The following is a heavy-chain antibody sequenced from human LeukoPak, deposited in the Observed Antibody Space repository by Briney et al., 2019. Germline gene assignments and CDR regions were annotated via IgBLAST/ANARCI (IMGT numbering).Heavy chain of an antibody. V-gene: IGHV3-7*01. CDR3: AKDLARIVVVTAIRHPYDY. CDR1: GFTFSTQW. CDR2: IRQDGSET. Sequence: GGSLRLSCTASGFTFSTQWMSWVRQALGKGLEWVANIRQDGSETQYVDSMKGRFTISRDNAKNSLYLQMNSLRAEDTAVYYCAKDLARIVVVTAIRHPYDYWGQGTLVTVSS. D-gene: IGHD2-21*02. J-gene: IGHJ4*02.